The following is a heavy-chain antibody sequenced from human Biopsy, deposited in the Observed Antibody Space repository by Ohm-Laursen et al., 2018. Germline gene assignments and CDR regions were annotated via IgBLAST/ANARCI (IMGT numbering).Heavy chain of an antibody. V-gene: IGHV4-59*08. CDR3: ARRGSGGRSFDY. CDR2: ISNSGNT. J-gene: IGHJ4*02. CDR1: GDSINSSY. D-gene: IGHD2-15*01. Sequence: SETLSLTCPVSGDSINSSYWSWIRQAPGKGLEWIGFISNSGNTNYNPSLKSRVTTSADTSKNQFSLKLGSVTVADTAVFYCARRGSGGRSFDYWGQGSLVTVSS.